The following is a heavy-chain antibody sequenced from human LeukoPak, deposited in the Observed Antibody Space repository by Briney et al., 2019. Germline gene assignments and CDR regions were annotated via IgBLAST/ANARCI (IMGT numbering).Heavy chain of an antibody. Sequence: GGSLRLSCAASGVTFTSHGMYWVRPAPRKGLGWVSGISISGDITNYANPVKGRFTISRDNAKNSLYLQMNSLRAEDTAVDYCSRNGEAPDYYYYYMDVWGKGTTVTISS. CDR2: ISISGDIT. V-gene: IGHV3-48*04. CDR1: GVTFTSHG. D-gene: IGHD2-8*01. CDR3: SRNGEAPDYYYYYMDV. J-gene: IGHJ6*03.